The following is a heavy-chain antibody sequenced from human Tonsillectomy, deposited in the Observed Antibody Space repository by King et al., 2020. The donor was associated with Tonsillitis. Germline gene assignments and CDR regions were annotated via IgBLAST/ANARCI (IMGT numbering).Heavy chain of an antibody. J-gene: IGHJ4*02. CDR2: IIPNSGGT. CDR1: GYTFTGYY. D-gene: IGHD3-3*01. CDR3: ARGITMFGVVIMSYLDY. Sequence: QLVQSGAEVKKPGASVKVSCKASGYTFTGYYMHWVRQAPGQGLEWMGWIIPNSGGTNYAQKFQGRVTMTRDTSISTAYMELSRLRSEDTAVYYCARGITMFGVVIMSYLDYWGQGTLVTVSS. V-gene: IGHV1-2*02.